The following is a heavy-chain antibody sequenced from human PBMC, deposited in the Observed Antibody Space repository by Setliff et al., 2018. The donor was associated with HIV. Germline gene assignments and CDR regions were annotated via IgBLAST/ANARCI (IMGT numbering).Heavy chain of an antibody. D-gene: IGHD6-13*01. CDR3: ARDPGYKSTWYGVFDI. CDR2: INPNSGGT. CDR1: GGTFSSYA. J-gene: IGHJ3*02. V-gene: IGHV1-2*02. Sequence: ASVKVSCKASGGTFSSYAISWVRQAPGQGLEWMGWINPNSGGTNYAQKFQGRVNMTRDTSISTTYMELSRLRSDDTAVYYCARDPGYKSTWYGVFDIWGQGTMVTVSS.